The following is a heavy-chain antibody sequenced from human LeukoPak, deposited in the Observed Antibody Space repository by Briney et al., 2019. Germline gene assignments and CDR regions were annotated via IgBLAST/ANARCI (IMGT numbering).Heavy chain of an antibody. J-gene: IGHJ5*02. CDR3: ASNGYSYGYPNWFDP. CDR2: ISSSSSYI. D-gene: IGHD5-18*01. Sequence: GGSLRLSCAASGFTFSSYSMNWVRQAPGKGLEWVSSISSSSSYIYYADSVKGRFTISRDNAKNSLYLQMNSLRAEDTAVYYCASNGYSYGYPNWFDPWGQGTLVTVSS. CDR1: GFTFSSYS. V-gene: IGHV3-21*01.